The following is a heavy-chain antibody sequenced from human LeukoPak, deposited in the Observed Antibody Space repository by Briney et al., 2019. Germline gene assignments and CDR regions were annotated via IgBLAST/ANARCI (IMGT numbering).Heavy chain of an antibody. D-gene: IGHD5-18*01. Sequence: PGGSLRLSCAASGFTFSSYAMSWVRQAAGKGLEWVSSISSSGGSTYYADSVKGRFTISRDYSKNTLYLQMNSLRAKDTAVYYCAKDLYTYGTTPLDYWGQGTLVTVSS. CDR2: ISSSGGST. V-gene: IGHV3-23*01. CDR3: AKDLYTYGTTPLDY. CDR1: GFTFSSYA. J-gene: IGHJ4*02.